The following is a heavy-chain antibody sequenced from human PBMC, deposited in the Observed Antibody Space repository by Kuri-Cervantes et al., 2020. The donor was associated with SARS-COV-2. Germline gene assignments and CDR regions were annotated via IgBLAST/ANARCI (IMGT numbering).Heavy chain of an antibody. CDR2: ISYDESNN. V-gene: IGHV3-30-3*01. D-gene: IGHD1-26*01. CDR3: ARGGGSYWRWFDP. CDR1: GFTFDDYA. J-gene: IGHJ5*02. Sequence: GGSLRLSCAASGFTFDDYAMHWVRQAPGKGLEWVAVISYDESNNYYADSVKGRFTISRDNSKSTLYLQMNSVRAEDTAVYYRARGGGSYWRWFDPWGQGTLVTVSS.